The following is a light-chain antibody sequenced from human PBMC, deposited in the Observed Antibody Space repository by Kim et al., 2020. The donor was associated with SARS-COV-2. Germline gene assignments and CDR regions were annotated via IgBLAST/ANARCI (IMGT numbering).Light chain of an antibody. Sequence: QLVLTQSPSASASLGASVQLTCILSSGHSSYAIAWHQQQPGKGPRFLMKVNRDGSHIKGDGIPDCFSGSTSGAERYLTISSLQPEDEADYYCQTWDTGIRVFGGGTQLTVL. V-gene: IGLV4-69*01. CDR2: VNRDGSH. J-gene: IGLJ3*02. CDR3: QTWDTGIRV. CDR1: SGHSSYA.